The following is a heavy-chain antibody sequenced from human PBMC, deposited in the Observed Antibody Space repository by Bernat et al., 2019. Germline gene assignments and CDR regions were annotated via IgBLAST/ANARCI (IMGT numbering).Heavy chain of an antibody. CDR3: ARVRGFTEENAFDI. CDR1: GFTFSSYS. V-gene: IGHV3-21*01. D-gene: IGHD3-16*01. Sequence: EVQLVESGGGLVKPGGSLRLSCAASGFTFSSYSMNWVRQAPGKGLEWVSSISIGSSYISYAASVRGRFTSSRDNAKNSLYLQLNSVGAEDTAVYYCARVRGFTEENAFDIWGQGTMVTVSS. CDR2: ISIGSSYI. J-gene: IGHJ3*02.